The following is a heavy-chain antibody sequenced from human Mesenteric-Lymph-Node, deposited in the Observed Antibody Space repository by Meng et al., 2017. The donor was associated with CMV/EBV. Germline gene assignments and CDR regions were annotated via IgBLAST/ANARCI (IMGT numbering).Heavy chain of an antibody. CDR1: GGSISSGGYY. CDR2: IYYSGST. V-gene: IGHV4-61*08. CDR3: ARAGSGDYYYYYGMDV. J-gene: IGHJ6*02. Sequence: SETLSLTCTVSGGSISSGGYYWSWIRQPPGKGLEWIGYIYYSGSTNYNPSLKSRVTISVDTSKNQFSLKLSSVTAADTAVYYCARAGSGDYYYYYGMDVWGQGTTVTVSS. D-gene: IGHD1-1*01.